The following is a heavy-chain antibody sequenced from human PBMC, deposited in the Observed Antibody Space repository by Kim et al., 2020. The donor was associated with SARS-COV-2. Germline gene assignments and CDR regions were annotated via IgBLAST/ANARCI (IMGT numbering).Heavy chain of an antibody. CDR1: GFTFSSYA. CDR2: ISGSGGST. Sequence: GGSLRLSCAASGFTFSSYAMSWVRQAPGKGLEWVSAISGSGGSTYYADSVKGRFTISRDNSKNTLYLQMNSLRAEDTAVYYCAKEWHDYSNMLDAFDIWGQGTMVTVSS. D-gene: IGHD4-4*01. CDR3: AKEWHDYSNMLDAFDI. V-gene: IGHV3-23*01. J-gene: IGHJ3*02.